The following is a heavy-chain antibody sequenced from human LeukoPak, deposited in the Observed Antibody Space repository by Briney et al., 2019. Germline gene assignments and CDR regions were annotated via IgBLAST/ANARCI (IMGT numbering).Heavy chain of an antibody. V-gene: IGHV3-74*01. D-gene: IGHD1-26*01. Sequence: GGSLRLSCVASGFTFSSYWMHWVRQAPGKGLEWVSRINTDGSSTSYADSVRGRFTISRDNAKSTLYLQMNSLRAEDTAVYYCARAYCPTCYYYMDVWGKGTTVTVSS. CDR1: GFTFSSYW. CDR2: INTDGSST. CDR3: ARAYCPTCYYYMDV. J-gene: IGHJ6*03.